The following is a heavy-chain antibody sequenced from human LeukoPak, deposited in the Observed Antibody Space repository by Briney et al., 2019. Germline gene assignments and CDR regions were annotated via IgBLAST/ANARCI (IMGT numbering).Heavy chain of an antibody. V-gene: IGHV5-51*01. D-gene: IGHD1-26*01. CDR2: IYPDESET. Sequence: GESLKISGRGSGYRFTSYWSAWGRQMPGKGLVWLGAIYPDESETRYSPCSQGQVTSSADKSISTAYLQWSTLEPSDTATYYCARPSSGTYYGMDVWGQGTTVTVSS. CDR3: ARPSSGTYYGMDV. CDR1: GYRFTSYW. J-gene: IGHJ6*02.